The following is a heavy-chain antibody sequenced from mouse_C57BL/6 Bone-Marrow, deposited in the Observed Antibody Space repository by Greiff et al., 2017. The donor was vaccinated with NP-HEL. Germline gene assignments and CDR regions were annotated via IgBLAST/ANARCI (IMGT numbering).Heavy chain of an antibody. CDR1: GYTFTDYY. CDR2: INPNNGGT. CDR3: ASYYDYDRFY. D-gene: IGHD2-4*01. Sequence: VQLQQSGPELVKPGASVKISCKASGYTFTDYYMNWVKQSHGKSLEWIGDINPNNGGTSYNQKFKGKATLTVDKSSSTAYMELRSLTSEDSAVYYCASYYDYDRFYWGQGTTLTVSS. V-gene: IGHV1-26*01. J-gene: IGHJ2*01.